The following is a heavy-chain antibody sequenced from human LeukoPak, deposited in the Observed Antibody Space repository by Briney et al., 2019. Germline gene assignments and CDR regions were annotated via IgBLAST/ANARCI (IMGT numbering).Heavy chain of an antibody. CDR2: ISSSGSTI. V-gene: IGHV3-48*03. CDR1: GFTFSSYE. J-gene: IGHJ4*02. CDR3: AKAPVTSCRGAYCYPFDS. D-gene: IGHD2-21*01. Sequence: AGGSLRLSCAASGFTFSSYEMNWVRQAPGKGLEWVSYISSSGSTIYYADSERGRFTISRDNSKNTLYLQMNSLRAEDAAVYFCAKAPVTSCRGAYCYPFDSWGQGTLVTVSS.